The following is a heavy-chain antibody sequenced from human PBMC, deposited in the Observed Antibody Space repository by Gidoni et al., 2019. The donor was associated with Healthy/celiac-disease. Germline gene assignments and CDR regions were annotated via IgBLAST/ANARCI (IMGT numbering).Heavy chain of an antibody. Sequence: QVQLVQSGAEVKKPGASVTVSCKASGYTFTSYGISWVRQAPGQGLEWMGWISAYNGNTNYAQKLKGRVTMTTDTSTSTAYMELRSLRSDDTAVYYCARVSGDSPGPAGWGMDVWGQGTTVTVSS. CDR2: ISAYNGNT. CDR3: ARVSGDSPGPAGWGMDV. D-gene: IGHD2-21*01. J-gene: IGHJ6*02. CDR1: GYTFTSYG. V-gene: IGHV1-18*01.